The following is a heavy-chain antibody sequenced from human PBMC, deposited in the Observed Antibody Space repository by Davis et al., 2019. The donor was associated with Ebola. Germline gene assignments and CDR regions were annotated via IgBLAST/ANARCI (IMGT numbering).Heavy chain of an antibody. J-gene: IGHJ6*02. CDR1: GFTFTSSA. V-gene: IGHV1-58*02. D-gene: IGHD3-3*01. CDR2: IVVGSGNT. CDR3: ARDRQYDFWSGYTSYYYYYGMDV. Sequence: SVKVSCKASGFTFTSSAMQWVRQARGQRLEWIGWIVVGSGNTNYAQKFQGRVTITRDTSASTAYMELSSLRSEDTAVYYCARDRQYDFWSGYTSYYYYYGMDVWGQGTTVTVSS.